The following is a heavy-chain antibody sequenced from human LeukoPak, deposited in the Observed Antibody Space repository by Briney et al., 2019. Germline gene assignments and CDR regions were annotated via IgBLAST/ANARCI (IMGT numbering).Heavy chain of an antibody. J-gene: IGHJ4*02. Sequence: GGSLRLSCAASGFTFSDAWMSWVRQAPGKGLEWVANIKQDGSEKYYVDSVKGRFTISRDNAKNSLYLQMNTLRPEDTAVYYCARERQNKDFWSGGDYWGQGTLVTVSS. D-gene: IGHD3-3*01. V-gene: IGHV3-7*01. CDR1: GFTFSDAW. CDR2: IKQDGSEK. CDR3: ARERQNKDFWSGGDY.